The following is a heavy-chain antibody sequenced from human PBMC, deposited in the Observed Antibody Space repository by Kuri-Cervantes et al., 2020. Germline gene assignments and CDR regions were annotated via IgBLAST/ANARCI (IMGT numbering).Heavy chain of an antibody. CDR2: VSYDGSNK. D-gene: IGHD6-19*01. J-gene: IGHJ3*02. Sequence: LSLTCAASGFTFSSYGIHWVRQAPGKGLEWVAVVSYDGSNKYYADSVKGRFTISRDNSKNTLYLQMNSLRAEDTAVYYCANLGLVEAFDTWGQGTMVTVSS. CDR3: ANLGLVEAFDT. CDR1: GFTFSSYG. V-gene: IGHV3-30*18.